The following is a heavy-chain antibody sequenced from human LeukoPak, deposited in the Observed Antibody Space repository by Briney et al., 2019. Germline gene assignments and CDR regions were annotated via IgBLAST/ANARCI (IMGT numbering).Heavy chain of an antibody. D-gene: IGHD1-20*01. CDR2: ISSASTGI. V-gene: IGHV3-48*01. CDR3: ARGRYNWKGEGENWFDP. CDR1: GFTFSTYS. J-gene: IGHJ5*02. Sequence: VGSLRLSCAASGFTFSTYSMNCVRQAPGKGLEWISYISSASTGIYYADSVKGRFTISRDNAKNSLYLQMNSLRAEDTALYYCARGRYNWKGEGENWFDPWGQGTLVTVSS.